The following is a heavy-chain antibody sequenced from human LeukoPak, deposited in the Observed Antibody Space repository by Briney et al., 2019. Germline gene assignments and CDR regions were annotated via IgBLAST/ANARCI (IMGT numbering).Heavy chain of an antibody. Sequence: PSETLSLTCTVSGGSISSYCWSWIRQPAGKGLEWIGRIYTSGSTNYNPSLKCRVTMSVDTSKNQFSLKLSSVTAADTAVYYCARGKSSSWYGFDYWGQGTLVTVSS. D-gene: IGHD6-13*01. CDR3: ARGKSSSWYGFDY. CDR2: IYTSGST. J-gene: IGHJ4*02. CDR1: GGSISSYC. V-gene: IGHV4-4*07.